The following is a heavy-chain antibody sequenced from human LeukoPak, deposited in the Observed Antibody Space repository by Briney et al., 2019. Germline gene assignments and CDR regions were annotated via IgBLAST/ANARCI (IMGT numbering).Heavy chain of an antibody. CDR3: ARDEVVAAPNYFGMVV. CDR1: GYTFTSYD. D-gene: IGHD2-15*01. J-gene: IGHJ6*02. V-gene: IGHV1-8*01. CDR2: MNPNSGNT. Sequence: ASVKVSCKASGYTFTSYDVNWVRQATGQGLEWMGWMNPNSGNTGLAQKFQGRVILTRDTSLGTAYMELSNLRSDDTAVYYCARDEVVAAPNYFGMVVWGQGTTVSVSS.